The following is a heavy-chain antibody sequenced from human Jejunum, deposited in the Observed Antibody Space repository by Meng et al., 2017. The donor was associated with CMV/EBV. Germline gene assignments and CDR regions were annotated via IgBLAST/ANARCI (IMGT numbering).Heavy chain of an antibody. CDR3: ASTGDWTTAAQALDQ. CDR2: INPNSGGT. CDR1: GYTFTGYF. D-gene: IGHD4-11*01. V-gene: IGHV1-2*02. Sequence: SGYTFTGYFIHWVRQAPGQGLDWMGWINPNSGGTNYAQRFQGRVTMTRDTSITTAYMELSGLRSDDTAVYFCASTGDWTTAAQALDQWGQGTLVTVSS. J-gene: IGHJ4*02.